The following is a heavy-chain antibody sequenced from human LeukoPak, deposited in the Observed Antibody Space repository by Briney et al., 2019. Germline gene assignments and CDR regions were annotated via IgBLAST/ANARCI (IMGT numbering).Heavy chain of an antibody. CDR2: ISDSGDST. J-gene: IGHJ4*02. CDR3: VREAYYASGSPPTYYFDS. V-gene: IGHV3-23*01. Sequence: ETLSLTCTVSGGSISSSSYYWGWIRQPPGKGLEWVSVISDSGDSTYYADSVKGRITVSRDNSKSTLYLQMNSLRAEDTAVYYCVREAYYASGSPPTYYFDSWGQGTLVTVSS. CDR1: GGSISSSSYY. D-gene: IGHD3-16*01.